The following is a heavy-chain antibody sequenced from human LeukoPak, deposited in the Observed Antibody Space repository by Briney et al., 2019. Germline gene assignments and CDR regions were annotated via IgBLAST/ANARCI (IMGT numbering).Heavy chain of an antibody. J-gene: IGHJ5*02. D-gene: IGHD3-10*01. V-gene: IGHV4-34*01. CDR3: ARLSSYGSGSYYSA. CDR2: INHSGST. Sequence: PSETLSLTCTVSGGSISSYYWSWIRQPPGKGLEWIGEINHSGSTNYNPSLKSRVTISVDTSENQFSLKLSSVTAADTAAYYCARLSSYGSGSYYSAWGQGTLVTVSS. CDR1: GGSISSYY.